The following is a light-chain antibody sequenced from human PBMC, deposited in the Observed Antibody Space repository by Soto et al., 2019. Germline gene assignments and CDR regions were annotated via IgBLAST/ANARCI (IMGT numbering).Light chain of an antibody. J-gene: IGKJ1*01. V-gene: IGKV3-20*01. CDR1: QRISISY. CDR2: GSS. Sequence: EIVLTQSPGTLSVSPGEGATLSCRASQRISISYLAWYQQKPGQAPRLLIYGSSTRATGIPDRFSGSGSETDFTLTISRLEPEDFAVYYCQQYGGLPWTFGQGTKVEIK. CDR3: QQYGGLPWT.